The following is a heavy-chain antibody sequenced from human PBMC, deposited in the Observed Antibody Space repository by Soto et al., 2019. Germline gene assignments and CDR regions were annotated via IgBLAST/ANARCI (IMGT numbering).Heavy chain of an antibody. CDR2: INAGNGNT. CDR3: ARDFLYNWNDAGAPMDY. D-gene: IGHD1-1*01. J-gene: IGHJ4*02. Sequence: ASVKVSCKASGYTFTSYAMHWVRQAPGQRLEWMGWINAGNGNTKYSQKFQGRVTITRDTSASTAYMELSSLRSEDTAVYYCARDFLYNWNDAGAPMDYWGQGTLVTVSS. V-gene: IGHV1-3*01. CDR1: GYTFTSYA.